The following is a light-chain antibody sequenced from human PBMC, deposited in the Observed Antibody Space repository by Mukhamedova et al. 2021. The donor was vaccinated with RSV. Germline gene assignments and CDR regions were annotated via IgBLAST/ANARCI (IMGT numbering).Light chain of an antibody. CDR2: DSS. V-gene: IGKV1-33*01. J-gene: IGKJ4*01. CDR3: LQFANFPLT. Sequence: WYQRRVHGKAPKLLIYDSSNLETGVPSRFSGSGSGTHFTFIISSLQTEDIATYYCLQFANFPLTFGGGTKVEIK.